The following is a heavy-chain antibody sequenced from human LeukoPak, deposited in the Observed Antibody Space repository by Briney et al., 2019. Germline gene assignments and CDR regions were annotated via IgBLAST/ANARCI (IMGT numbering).Heavy chain of an antibody. J-gene: IGHJ4*02. CDR3: AREIGATIPKFDY. CDR2: IYHSGDT. Sequence: SETLSLTCTVSDYSIRSGFYWGWLRQPPGKGLEWIGTIYHSGDTYYNPSLKSRVTISVDTSKNQFSLKLSSVTAADTAVYYCAREIGATIPKFDYWGQGTLVTVSS. CDR1: DYSIRSGFY. V-gene: IGHV4-38-2*02. D-gene: IGHD5-12*01.